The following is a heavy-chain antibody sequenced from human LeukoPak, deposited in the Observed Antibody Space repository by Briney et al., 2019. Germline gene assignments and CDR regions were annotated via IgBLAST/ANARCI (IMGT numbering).Heavy chain of an antibody. CDR3: ARGDGYSGYDYQGEQFDY. J-gene: IGHJ4*02. D-gene: IGHD5-12*01. CDR2: ISAYNGNT. Sequence: ASVKVSCKASGYTFTSYGISWVRQAPGQGLEWMGWISAYNGNTNYAQKLQGRVTMTTDTSTGTAYMELRSLRSDDTAVYYCARGDGYSGYDYQGEQFDYWGQGTLVTVSS. V-gene: IGHV1-18*04. CDR1: GYTFTSYG.